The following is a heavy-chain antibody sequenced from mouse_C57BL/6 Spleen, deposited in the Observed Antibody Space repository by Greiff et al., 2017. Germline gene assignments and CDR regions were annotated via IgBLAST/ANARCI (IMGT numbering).Heavy chain of an antibody. D-gene: IGHD2-3*01. J-gene: IGHJ3*01. Sequence: VQLKHSGPELVKPGASVKISCKASGYSFTGYYMNWVKQSPEKSLEWIGEINPSTGGTTYNQKFKAKATLTVDKSSSTAYMQLKSLTSEDSAVYYCARRGDGYYEGTWFAYWGQGTLVTVSA. V-gene: IGHV1-42*01. CDR2: INPSTGGT. CDR3: ARRGDGYYEGTWFAY. CDR1: GYSFTGYY.